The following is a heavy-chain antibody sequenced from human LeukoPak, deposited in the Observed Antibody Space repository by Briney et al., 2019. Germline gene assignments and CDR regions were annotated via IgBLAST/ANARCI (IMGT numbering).Heavy chain of an antibody. CDR1: GGSISSSSYY. V-gene: IGHV4-61*02. Sequence: SETLSLICTVSGGSISSSSYYWSWIRQPAGKGLEWIGRIYTSGSTNYNPSLKSRVTMSVDTSKNQFSLKLSSVTAADTAVYYCARDYEASDDILTGYKNDDAFDIWGQGTMVTVSS. D-gene: IGHD3-9*01. CDR2: IYTSGST. J-gene: IGHJ3*02. CDR3: ARDYEASDDILTGYKNDDAFDI.